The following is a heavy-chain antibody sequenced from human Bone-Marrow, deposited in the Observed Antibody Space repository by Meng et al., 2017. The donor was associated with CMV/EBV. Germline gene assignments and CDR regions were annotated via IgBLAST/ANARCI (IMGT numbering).Heavy chain of an antibody. J-gene: IGHJ4*02. D-gene: IGHD2-15*01. CDR1: GYTFRTYW. CDR3: ARRDIKSSNPGYFEF. CDR2: IYPGDSDT. V-gene: IGHV5-51*01. Sequence: KVSCKGSGYTFRTYWIGWVRQMPGKGLEWMGIIYPGDSDTRYSPSFQGQVTISADRSISTAYLQWSSLKASDTAIYYCARRDIKSSNPGYFEFWGKGTLVTVSS.